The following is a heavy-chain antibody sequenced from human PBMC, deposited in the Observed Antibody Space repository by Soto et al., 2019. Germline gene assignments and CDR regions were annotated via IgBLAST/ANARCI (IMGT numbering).Heavy chain of an antibody. CDR2: GYHTGAT. J-gene: IGHJ6*02. V-gene: IGHV4-59*08. CDR1: SGPSSSPN. Sequence: QVHLQQSGPGLVKPSETLSLTCTVSSGPSSSPNWGWIRHSPGRGLEWIGSGYHTGATSYNPSLKRCVTVSADPSGNPISRALSSVTAADTTMYYWMRHGIGNLNGLVDDWGQGTT. CDR3: MRHGIGNLNGLVDD. D-gene: IGHD1-1*01.